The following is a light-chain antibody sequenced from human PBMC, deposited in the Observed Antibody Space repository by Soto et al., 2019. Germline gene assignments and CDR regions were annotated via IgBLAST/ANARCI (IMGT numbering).Light chain of an antibody. CDR3: HQYGSSPPYT. J-gene: IGKJ2*01. CDR1: QSIRGSY. CDR2: GAS. V-gene: IGKV3-20*01. Sequence: EIVLTQSPGTLSLSPGERATLSCRASQSIRGSYLAWYQQKPGQAPRLLIYGASSRATGIPGRFSDSGSGTDFTLTINRLEPEDLAVYYCHQYGSSPPYTFGQGTKLEIK.